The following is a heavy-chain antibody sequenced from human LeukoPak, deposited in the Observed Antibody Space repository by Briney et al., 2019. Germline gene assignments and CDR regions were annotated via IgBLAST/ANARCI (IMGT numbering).Heavy chain of an antibody. CDR2: ISSSGTTI. V-gene: IGHV3-11*01. Sequence: GGSLRLSCAASGFTFSDYYMSWIRQAPGKGLEWVSYISSSGTTIYYTDSVKGRFTISRDNAKNSLSLQIISLRAEDTAICYCARHGGDYEDYFDYWGQGTLVTVSS. CDR1: GFTFSDYY. CDR3: ARHGGDYEDYFDY. D-gene: IGHD3-22*01. J-gene: IGHJ4*02.